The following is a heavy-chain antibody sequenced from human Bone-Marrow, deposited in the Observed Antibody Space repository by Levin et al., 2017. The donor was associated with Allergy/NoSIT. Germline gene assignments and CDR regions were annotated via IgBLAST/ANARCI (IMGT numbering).Heavy chain of an antibody. V-gene: IGHV3-21*01. CDR1: GFTFSSYS. J-gene: IGHJ4*02. D-gene: IGHD2-8*02. CDR3: ARGRIWTTDTGGGVYFDY. Sequence: RAGGSLRLSCAASGFTFSSYSMNWVRQAPGKGLEWVSSISSSSSYIYYADSVKGRFTISRDNAKNSLYLQMNSLRAEDTAVYYCARGRIWTTDTGGGVYFDYWGQGTLVTVSS. CDR2: ISSSSSYI.